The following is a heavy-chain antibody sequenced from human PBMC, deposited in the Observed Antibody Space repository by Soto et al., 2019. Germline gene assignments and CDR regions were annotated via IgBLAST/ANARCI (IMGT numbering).Heavy chain of an antibody. CDR3: YYGMDV. D-gene: IGHD2-21*01. CDR1: GHSFTDYW. J-gene: IGHJ6*02. Sequence: EVQLVQSGAEVKKPGESLRISCKASGHSFTDYWISWVRQMPGKGLEWMARIDPSDSYTNYSPSFQGHVTISADKSLNTAFLQWSSLRLIAGIKGGGYYGMDVWGQGTTVTVSS. V-gene: IGHV5-10-1*01. CDR2: IDPSDSYT.